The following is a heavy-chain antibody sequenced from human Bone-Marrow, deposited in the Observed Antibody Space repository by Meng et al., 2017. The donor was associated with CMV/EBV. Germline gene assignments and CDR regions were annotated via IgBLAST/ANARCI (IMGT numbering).Heavy chain of an antibody. Sequence: GESLKISCAASGFTFSSYAMHWVRQAPGKGLEYVSAISSNGGSTYYADSVKGRFTISRDNSKNTLYLQMNSLRAEDTAVYYCARDETGYDFWSGYYMRYYYGMDVWGQGTTVTFSS. CDR2: ISSNGGST. V-gene: IGHV3-64*02. CDR3: ARDETGYDFWSGYYMRYYYGMDV. CDR1: GFTFSSYA. J-gene: IGHJ6*02. D-gene: IGHD3-3*01.